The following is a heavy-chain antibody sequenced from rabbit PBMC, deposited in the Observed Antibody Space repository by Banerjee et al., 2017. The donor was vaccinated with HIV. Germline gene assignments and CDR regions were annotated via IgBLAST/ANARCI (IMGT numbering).Heavy chain of an antibody. V-gene: IGHV1S45*01. Sequence: ELVESGGGLVQPGESLKLSCTASGSDISSFGISWVRQAPGKGLEWIACIYAGSSGSTNYASWAKGRFTISKTSSTTVTLQMTSLTAADTATYFCARGGGYTAYAYATAPYYGMDLWGQGTLVTVS. CDR2: IYAGSSGST. CDR1: GSDISSFG. CDR3: ARGGGYTAYAYATAPYYGMDL. D-gene: IGHD6-1*01. J-gene: IGHJ6*01.